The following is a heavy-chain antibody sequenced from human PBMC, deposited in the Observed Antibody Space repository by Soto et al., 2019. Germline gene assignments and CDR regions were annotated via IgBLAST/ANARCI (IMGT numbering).Heavy chain of an antibody. Sequence: GGSLRLSCAASGFFFSDYAMSWARQAPGKGPEWVSSISGSGVNTFYADSVKGRFTISRDNSKNTLFLQMNSMRVEDTAVYFCAKETHDYGGYDYRGQRTLVTVSS. V-gene: IGHV3-23*01. CDR2: ISGSGVNT. J-gene: IGHJ4*02. CDR1: GFFFSDYA. CDR3: AKETHDYGGYDY. D-gene: IGHD4-17*01.